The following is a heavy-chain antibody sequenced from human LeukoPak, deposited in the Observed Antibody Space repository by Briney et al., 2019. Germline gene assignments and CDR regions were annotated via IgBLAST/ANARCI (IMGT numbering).Heavy chain of an antibody. CDR3: ARDQGLTAPPPGGLDV. Sequence: SVKVSCKTSGGTFSTSPIPWVRQAPGKGLEWMARIIPALNITSYAQKFQGRVTITADTSTSTAYMELSSLRSEETAVYYCARDQGLTAPPPGGLDVWGQGTTVTVSS. CDR1: GGTFSTSP. CDR2: IIPALNIT. J-gene: IGHJ6*02. D-gene: IGHD5-18*01. V-gene: IGHV1-69*04.